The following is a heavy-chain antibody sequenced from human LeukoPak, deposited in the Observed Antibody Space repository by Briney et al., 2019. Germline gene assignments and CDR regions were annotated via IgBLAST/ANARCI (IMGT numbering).Heavy chain of an antibody. CDR1: GFTFSSYS. Sequence: GGSLRLSCAASGFTFSSYSMNWVRQAPGKGLEWVSYISSSSSTICYADSVKGRFTISRDNAKNSLYLQMNSLRAEDTAVYYCARGEVWYSGSPEGVDYWGQGTLVTVSS. J-gene: IGHJ4*02. D-gene: IGHD1-26*01. V-gene: IGHV3-48*04. CDR3: ARGEVWYSGSPEGVDY. CDR2: ISSSSSTI.